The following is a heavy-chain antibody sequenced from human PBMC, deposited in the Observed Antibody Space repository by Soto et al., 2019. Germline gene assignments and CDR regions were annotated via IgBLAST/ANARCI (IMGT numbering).Heavy chain of an antibody. CDR3: AGGDSGSFDS. V-gene: IGHV3-11*01. Sequence: PGGSLRLSCAASGFTFSDYYFTWTRQAPGKGLEWVSYISFSGSTIYYADSVKGRFTISRDNAKNSLYLQMNNLRPEDTAVYYRAGGDSGSFDSWGQGTLVTVSS. D-gene: IGHD3-16*01. CDR2: ISFSGSTI. J-gene: IGHJ4*02. CDR1: GFTFSDYY.